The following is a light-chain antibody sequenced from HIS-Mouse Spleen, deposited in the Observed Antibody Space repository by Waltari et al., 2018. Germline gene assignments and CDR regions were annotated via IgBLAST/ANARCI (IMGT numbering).Light chain of an antibody. CDR3: YSTDSSGNHRV. J-gene: IGLJ2*01. V-gene: IGLV3-10*01. CDR2: EDI. CDR1: ALPKKY. Sequence: SYELTQPPSVSVSPGQTARITCSGDALPKKYAYWYQKKSGQAPVLVIYEDIKRPSGIPEGFSGASSGTMATLTISGAQVEEEADYYCYSTDSSGNHRVFGGGTKLTVL.